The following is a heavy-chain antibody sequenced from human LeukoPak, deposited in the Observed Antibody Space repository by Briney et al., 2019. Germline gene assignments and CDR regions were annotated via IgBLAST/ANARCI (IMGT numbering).Heavy chain of an antibody. V-gene: IGHV3-11*01. D-gene: IGHD2-2*02. Sequence: GGSLRLSCAASGFTFSDYYTSWIRQAPGKGLEWVSYISSSGSTIYYADSVKGRFTISRDNAKNSLYLQMNSLRAEDTAVYYCARDHCSSTSCYTEAGKDYWGQGTLVTVSS. CDR2: ISSSGSTI. CDR3: ARDHCSSTSCYTEAGKDY. J-gene: IGHJ4*02. CDR1: GFTFSDYY.